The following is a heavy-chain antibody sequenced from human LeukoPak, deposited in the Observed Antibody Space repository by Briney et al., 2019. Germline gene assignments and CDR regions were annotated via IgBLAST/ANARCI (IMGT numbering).Heavy chain of an antibody. CDR2: ISTSGSYI. CDR1: GFTFSNYN. J-gene: IGHJ4*02. Sequence: GGSLRLSCVTSGFTFSNYNMNWVRQAPGKGLEWVSSISTSGSYIYYADSVKGRFTISRDNAKNSLFLQMNSLTDEDTALYFCARDKILESFDSWGQGTLVTVSS. D-gene: IGHD2-15*01. V-gene: IGHV3-21*01. CDR3: ARDKILESFDS.